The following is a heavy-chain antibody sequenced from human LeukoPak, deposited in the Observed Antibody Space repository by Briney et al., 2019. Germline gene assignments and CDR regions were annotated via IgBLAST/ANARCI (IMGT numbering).Heavy chain of an antibody. Sequence: SETLSLTCTVPGGSISSSSYYWGWIRQPPGKGLEWIGSIYYSGSTYYNPSLKSRVTISVDTSKNQFSLKLSSVTAADTAVYYCARQRQAIYYYYYMDVWGKGTTVTVSS. CDR3: ARQRQAIYYYYYMDV. CDR1: GGSISSSSYY. V-gene: IGHV4-39*01. CDR2: IYYSGST. J-gene: IGHJ6*03.